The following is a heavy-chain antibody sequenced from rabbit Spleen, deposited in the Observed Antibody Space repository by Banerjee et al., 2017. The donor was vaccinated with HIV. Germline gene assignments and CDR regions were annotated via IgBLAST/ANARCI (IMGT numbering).Heavy chain of an antibody. V-gene: IGHV1S47*01. Sequence: QEQLVESGGGLVQPGGSLTLTCKASGFDFSTYGVSWVRQAPGKGLEWIGYIYPAASSAVYATWVNGRFTISLDNAQNTVFLQMTSLTAADTATYFCTRDRVYDDSGRLDLWGPGTLVTVS. CDR1: GFDFSTYG. CDR3: TRDRVYDDSGRLDL. CDR2: IYPAASSA. D-gene: IGHD2-1*01. J-gene: IGHJ3*01.